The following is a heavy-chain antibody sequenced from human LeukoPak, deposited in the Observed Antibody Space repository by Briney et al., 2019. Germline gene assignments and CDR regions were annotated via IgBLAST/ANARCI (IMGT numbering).Heavy chain of an antibody. CDR1: GGSISSSSYY. V-gene: IGHV4-39*07. CDR3: ARDRLVINWFDP. J-gene: IGHJ5*02. D-gene: IGHD3-16*01. CDR2: IYYSGST. Sequence: PSETLSLTCTVSGGSISSSSYYWGWIRQPPGKGLEWIGSIYYSGSTYYNPSLKSRVTISVDTSKNQFSLKLSSVTAADTAVYYCARDRLVINWFDPWGQGTLVTVSS.